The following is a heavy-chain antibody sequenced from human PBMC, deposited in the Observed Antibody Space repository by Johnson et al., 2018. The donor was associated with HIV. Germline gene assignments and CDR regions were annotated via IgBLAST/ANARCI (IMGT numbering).Heavy chain of an antibody. V-gene: IGHV3-66*01. CDR2: IYSGDTT. CDR3: ARAYSYGAFDI. Sequence: VLLVESGGGLVQPGGSLRLSCASGFTVSTNYMSWVRQAPGKGLEWVSVIYSGDTTYYADSVKGRFTISMDNSKNTLYLQMNSLRAEDTAVYYCARAYSYGAFDIWGLGTKVTVSS. CDR1: GFTVSTNY. J-gene: IGHJ3*02. D-gene: IGHD5-18*01.